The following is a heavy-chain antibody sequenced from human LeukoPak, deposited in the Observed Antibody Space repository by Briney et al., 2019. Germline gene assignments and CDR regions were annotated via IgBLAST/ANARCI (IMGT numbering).Heavy chain of an antibody. CDR2: SRSVVDKT. D-gene: IGHD3-3*01. CDR1: RLTFSNYG. J-gene: IGHJ4*02. Sequence: PGPSLRLSCAASRLTFSNYGMNCVRHAAGKRLVWVSTSRSVVDKTYHAGFVKGRFTISRDNSKNTLYLQMYGLRAEDTAVYYCAKGTVRFLEWSQRGYFDYWGQGILVTVSS. V-gene: IGHV3-23*01. CDR3: AKGTVRFLEWSQRGYFDY.